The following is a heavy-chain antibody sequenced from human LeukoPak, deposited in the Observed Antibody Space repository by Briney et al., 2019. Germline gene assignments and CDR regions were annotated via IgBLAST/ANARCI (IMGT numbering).Heavy chain of an antibody. V-gene: IGHV3-43D*03. CDR3: ATNVRYYGSGIYYNRAFDY. CDR1: GVTFDDYA. Sequence: VGSLRLSCAASGVTFDDYAMHWVRQAPGKGLEWVSRISWDGVSTYYADSVKGRFTMSRDHCKNTLYLQMNSLRAEDTAVYYCATNVRYYGSGIYYNRAFDYWGQGTLVTVSS. D-gene: IGHD3-10*01. J-gene: IGHJ4*02. CDR2: ISWDGVST.